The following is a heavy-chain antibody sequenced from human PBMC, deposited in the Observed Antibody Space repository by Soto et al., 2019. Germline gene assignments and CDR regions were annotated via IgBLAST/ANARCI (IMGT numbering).Heavy chain of an antibody. CDR3: ARAGSYDSSGPQDWFDP. D-gene: IGHD3-22*01. CDR2: ISAYNGNT. Sequence: QVQLVQSGAEVKKPGASVKVSCKASGYTFTSYGISWVRQAPGQGLEWMGWISAYNGNTNYAQKLQGRVTMTTDTSTSTAYKELRSLRSEHTAVYYCARAGSYDSSGPQDWFDPWGQGTLVTVSS. V-gene: IGHV1-18*01. CDR1: GYTFTSYG. J-gene: IGHJ5*02.